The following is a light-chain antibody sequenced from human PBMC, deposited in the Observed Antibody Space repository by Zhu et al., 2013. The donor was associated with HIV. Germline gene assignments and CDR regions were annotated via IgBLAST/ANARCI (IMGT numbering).Light chain of an antibody. V-gene: IGKV1D-13*01. CDR3: QQYGNSPRT. J-gene: IGKJ1*01. Sequence: AIQLTHSPSSLSASVGDRVTLTCRASQDINSALAWYQPNPGKAPKVLIYPASTLDSGVPSRFSGSGSGTDFSLILSSLQPEDFAVYHCQQYGNSPRTFGQGTKVEIK. CDR1: QDINSA. CDR2: PAS.